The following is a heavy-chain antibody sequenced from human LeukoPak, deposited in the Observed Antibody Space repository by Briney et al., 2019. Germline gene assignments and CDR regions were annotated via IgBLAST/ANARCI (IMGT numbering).Heavy chain of an antibody. Sequence: PSEALSLTCTVSGGSLGSGDYYWRWIRDSPGKGLEWIGLIYYRGDLNYTSSLKSRVVISRDTSSNQFSLKLSSVTAADTAVYYCARDLGLGGGLWGRGTLVTVSS. J-gene: IGHJ4*02. CDR3: ARDLGLGGGL. V-gene: IGHV4-30-4*01. CDR2: IYYRGDL. D-gene: IGHD3/OR15-3a*01. CDR1: GGSLGSGDYY.